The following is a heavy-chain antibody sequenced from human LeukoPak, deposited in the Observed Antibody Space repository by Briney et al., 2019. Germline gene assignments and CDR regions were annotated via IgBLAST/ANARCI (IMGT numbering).Heavy chain of an antibody. D-gene: IGHD2-2*01. J-gene: IGHJ5*02. CDR3: AKYPGVPAAIGHNWFDP. V-gene: IGHV3-23*01. Sequence: PGGSLRLSCAASGFTFSSYAMSWVRQAPGQGLEWVSAISGSGGSTYYADSVKGRFTISRDNSKNTLYLQMNSLRAEDTAAYYCAKYPGVPAAIGHNWFDPWGQGTLVTVSS. CDR2: ISGSGGST. CDR1: GFTFSSYA.